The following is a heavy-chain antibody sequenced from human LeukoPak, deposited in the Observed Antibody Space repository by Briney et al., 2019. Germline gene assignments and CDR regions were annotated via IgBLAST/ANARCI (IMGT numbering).Heavy chain of an antibody. D-gene: IGHD3-10*01. CDR1: GFTFSSYW. CDR3: ARYYYGSGSYYKGPHFFDY. V-gene: IGHV3-7*01. J-gene: IGHJ4*02. CDR2: IKQDGSEK. Sequence: GGSLRLSCAASGFTFSSYWVSWVRQAPGKGLEWVANIKQDGSEKYYVDSVKGRFTISRDNAKNSLYLQMNSLRAEDTAVYYCARYYYGSGSYYKGPHFFDYWGQGTLVTVSS.